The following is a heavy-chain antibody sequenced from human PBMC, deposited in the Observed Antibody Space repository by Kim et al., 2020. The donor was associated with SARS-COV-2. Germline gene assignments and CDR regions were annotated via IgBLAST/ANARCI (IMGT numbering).Heavy chain of an antibody. V-gene: IGHV1-3*01. J-gene: IGHJ6*02. CDR1: GYTFTSYA. Sequence: ASVKVSCKSSGYTFTSYAMHWVRQAPGQRLEWMGWINAGNGNTKYSQKFQGRVTITRDTSASTAYMELSSLRSEDTAVYYCARDTQGCSSTSCYGGTKYYYYGMDVWGQGTTVTVSS. CDR2: INAGNGNT. D-gene: IGHD2-2*01. CDR3: ARDTQGCSSTSCYGGTKYYYYGMDV.